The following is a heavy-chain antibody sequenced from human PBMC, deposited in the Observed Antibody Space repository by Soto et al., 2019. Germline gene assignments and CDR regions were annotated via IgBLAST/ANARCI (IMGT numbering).Heavy chain of an antibody. D-gene: IGHD3-16*01. Sequence: QLRLQEAGPGLVKPSETLSLTCTVSGGSISSSSYYWGWIRQPPGKGPEWIGAIYYNGNTYYNPSLKSRVNMSVDTSKNQFSLKLSSATAADTAMYYCARQTGVFGHYFDYWGQGTLVTVSS. CDR1: GGSISSSSYY. CDR3: ARQTGVFGHYFDY. V-gene: IGHV4-39*01. CDR2: IYYNGNT. J-gene: IGHJ4*02.